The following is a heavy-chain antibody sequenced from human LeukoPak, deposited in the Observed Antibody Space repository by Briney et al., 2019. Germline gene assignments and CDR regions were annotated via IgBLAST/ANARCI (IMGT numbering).Heavy chain of an antibody. CDR1: GLIVSNNY. J-gene: IGHJ4*02. CDR3: ARGGIQLRFSFDY. Sequence: GGSLRLSCAASGLIVSNNYISWVRQAPGKGLEWVSIIYSGGSTYYADSVKGRFTISRDNSKNTVYLQMNSLRDEDTAVYYCARGGIQLRFSFDYWGQGTLVTVSS. CDR2: IYSGGST. D-gene: IGHD5-18*01. V-gene: IGHV3-66*01.